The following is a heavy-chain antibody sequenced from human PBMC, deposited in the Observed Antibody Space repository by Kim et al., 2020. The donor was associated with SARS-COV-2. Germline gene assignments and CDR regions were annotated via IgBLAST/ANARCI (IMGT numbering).Heavy chain of an antibody. J-gene: IGHJ3*02. CDR3: ASDATDYYDSSGYYYVDAFSI. V-gene: IGHV3-21*01. CDR2: ISSSSSYI. D-gene: IGHD3-22*01. Sequence: GGSLRLSCAASGFTFSSYSMNWVRQAPGKGLEWVSSISSSSSYIYYADSVKGRFTISRDNAKNSLYLQMNSLKDEDTAVYYCASDATDYYDSSGYYYVDAFSIWGQGTMVTVTS. CDR1: GFTFSSYS.